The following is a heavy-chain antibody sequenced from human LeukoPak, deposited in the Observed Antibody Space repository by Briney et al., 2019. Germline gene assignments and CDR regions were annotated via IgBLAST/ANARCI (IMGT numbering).Heavy chain of an antibody. Sequence: GGSLRLSCAASGFTFRSHWMSWVRQAPGKGLEWVANINADGSEKYYVDSVKGRFTISRDNAKNSLYLQMNSLRAEDTAVYYCARELLWFGEFEDWGQGTLVTVSS. D-gene: IGHD3-10*01. CDR3: ARELLWFGEFED. V-gene: IGHV3-7*01. CDR1: GFTFRSHW. J-gene: IGHJ4*02. CDR2: INADGSEK.